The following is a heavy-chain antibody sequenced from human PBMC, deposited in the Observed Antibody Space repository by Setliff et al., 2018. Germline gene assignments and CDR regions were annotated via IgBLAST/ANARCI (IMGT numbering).Heavy chain of an antibody. CDR2: IYDSGRS. CDR1: GGSVSNSGFF. CDR3: GRGFSRIEGWGNWFDP. V-gene: IGHV4-39*01. D-gene: IGHD2-15*01. J-gene: IGHJ5*02. Sequence: SETLSLTCTVSGGSVSNSGFFWGWLRQAPGKGLEWIGNIYDSGRSNYNASLKSRLIITRDTSKNQISLKLTPVTAADTAVYYCGRGFSRIEGWGNWFDPWGQGILVTVSS.